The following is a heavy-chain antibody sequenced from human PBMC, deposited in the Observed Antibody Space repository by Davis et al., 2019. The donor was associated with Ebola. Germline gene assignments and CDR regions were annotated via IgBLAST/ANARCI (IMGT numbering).Heavy chain of an antibody. J-gene: IGHJ4*02. V-gene: IGHV1-69*13. D-gene: IGHD6-6*01. CDR3: AREAPFRSSYYFDY. CDR2: IIPIFGTV. Sequence: AASVKVSCKASGYTFTGFYIHWARQAPGQGLEWMGGIIPIFGTVNYAQKFQGRVTITADESTSTAYMELSSLRSEDTAVYYCAREAPFRSSYYFDYWGQGTLVTVSS. CDR1: GYTFTGFY.